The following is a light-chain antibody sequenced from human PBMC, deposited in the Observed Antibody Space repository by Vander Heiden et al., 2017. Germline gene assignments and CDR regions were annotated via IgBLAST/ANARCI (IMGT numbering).Light chain of an antibody. J-gene: IGKJ4*01. CDR2: DAS. CDR1: QSVSSY. Sequence: EIAMTKPPATLSVSPGERATLSCRASQSVSSYLAWYQQKPGQAPRLLIYDASTRATGIPARFSGSGSGTEFTLTISSLQSEDFAVYYCQQHNNWPLTFGGGTKVEIK. V-gene: IGKV3-15*01. CDR3: QQHNNWPLT.